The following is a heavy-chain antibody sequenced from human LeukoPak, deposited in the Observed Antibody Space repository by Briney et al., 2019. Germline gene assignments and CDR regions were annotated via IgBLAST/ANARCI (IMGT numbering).Heavy chain of an antibody. D-gene: IGHD2-8*01. CDR2: LHYSGST. V-gene: IGHV4-59*08. J-gene: IGHJ4*02. Sequence: SETLSLTCAVSGGSISSYYWSWFRQPPGKGLEWIGYLHYSGSTKYSPSLESRVTISVDTSKNQFSLKLSSVTAADTAVYYCARRGQWGHFDYWGQGTLVTVSS. CDR3: ARRGQWGHFDY. CDR1: GGSISSYY.